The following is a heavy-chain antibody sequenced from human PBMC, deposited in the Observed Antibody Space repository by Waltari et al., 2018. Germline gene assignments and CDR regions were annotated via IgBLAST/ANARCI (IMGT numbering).Heavy chain of an antibody. CDR3: TRDTGGSYFKGYFDY. Sequence: EVQLVESGGGLVQPGRSLRLSCTASGFTFGDYAMSWVRQAPGKGLEWVGFIRSKAYGGTTEYAASVKGRFTISRDDSKSIAYLQMNSLKTEDTAVYYCTRDTGGSYFKGYFDYWGQGTLVTVSS. CDR1: GFTFGDYA. CDR2: IRSKAYGGTT. V-gene: IGHV3-49*04. D-gene: IGHD1-26*01. J-gene: IGHJ4*02.